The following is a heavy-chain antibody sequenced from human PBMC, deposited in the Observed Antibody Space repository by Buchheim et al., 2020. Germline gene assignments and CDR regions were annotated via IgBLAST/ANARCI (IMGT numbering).Heavy chain of an antibody. J-gene: IGHJ4*02. Sequence: EVQLLESGGGLVQPGGSLRLSCEVSGLIFSSYAMSWVRQAPGKGLEWVSGISASGGTTYYADSVKGRFTISRDISKKTLYLQMNRLRAEDTAVYYCAKDPERWSSSFFDYWGQGTL. CDR2: ISASGGTT. CDR1: GLIFSSYA. D-gene: IGHD6-6*01. V-gene: IGHV3-23*01. CDR3: AKDPERWSSSFFDY.